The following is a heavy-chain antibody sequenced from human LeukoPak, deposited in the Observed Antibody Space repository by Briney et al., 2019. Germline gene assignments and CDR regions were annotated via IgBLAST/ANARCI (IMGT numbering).Heavy chain of an antibody. CDR2: MSSSGSTI. V-gene: IGHV3-48*01. CDR1: GFTFSSYS. J-gene: IGHJ4*02. CDR3: AREMTGYSSSAIDY. Sequence: PGGSLRLSCAASGFTFSSYSMNWVRQAPGKGLEWVSYMSSSGSTISYADSVEGRFTISRDNAKNSLYLQMNSLRAEDTAVYYCAREMTGYSSSAIDYWGQGALVTVSS. D-gene: IGHD6-13*01.